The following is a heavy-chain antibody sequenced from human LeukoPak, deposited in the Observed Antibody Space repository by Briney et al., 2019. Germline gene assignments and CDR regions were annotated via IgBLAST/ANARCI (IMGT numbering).Heavy chain of an antibody. CDR2: IKQDGSEK. J-gene: IGHJ4*02. CDR1: GFTFSSYW. V-gene: IGHV3-7*01. Sequence: GGSLRLSCAASGFTFSSYWMSWVRQAPGKGLEWVANIKQDGSEKYYVDSVEGRFTISRDNAKNSLYLQMNSLRAEDTAVYYCARADYDFWSGYYTDWGQGTLVTVSS. D-gene: IGHD3-3*01. CDR3: ARADYDFWSGYYTD.